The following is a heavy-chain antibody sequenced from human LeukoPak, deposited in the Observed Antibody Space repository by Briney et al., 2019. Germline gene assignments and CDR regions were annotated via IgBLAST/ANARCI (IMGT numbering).Heavy chain of an antibody. V-gene: IGHV4-31*03. CDR2: IYDSGST. CDR1: GGSISSGGYY. Sequence: PSQTLSLTCTVSGGSISSGGYYWSCIRQHPGKGLEWNGYIYDSGSTYYNPSLKSRVTISVDTSKTQFSLKLSSVTAADTAVYYCARAGRLGYYGSGSYGGYFDYWGQGTLVTVSS. CDR3: ARAGRLGYYGSGSYGGYFDY. J-gene: IGHJ4*02. D-gene: IGHD3-10*01.